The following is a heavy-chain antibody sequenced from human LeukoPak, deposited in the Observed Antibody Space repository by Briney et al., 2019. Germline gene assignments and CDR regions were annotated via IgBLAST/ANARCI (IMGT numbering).Heavy chain of an antibody. Sequence: SETLSLICTVSGDSMTNSYWGWIRQPPGKGLEWLGHMYSTGSTKSKPSLKSRVTISVDTSKKQLSLRLTSVSAADTAVYYCARRRQVTSYSPYAFDLWGQGTMVTVSS. J-gene: IGHJ3*01. CDR1: GDSMTNSY. CDR3: ARRRQVTSYSPYAFDL. D-gene: IGHD2-15*01. V-gene: IGHV4-4*09. CDR2: MYSTGST.